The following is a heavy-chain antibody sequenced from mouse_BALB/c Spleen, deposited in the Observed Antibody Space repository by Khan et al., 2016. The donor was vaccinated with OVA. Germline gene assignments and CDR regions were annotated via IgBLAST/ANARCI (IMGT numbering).Heavy chain of an antibody. Sequence: QVQLKQSGAELARPGASVKLSCKASGYTFTDYYINWVKQRTGQGLEWIGEISPGSGDTYYNERFKGKATLTADKYSSTAYMQLSSLTSEDSAVYFCARRNYFGYTFAYWGQGTLVTVSA. D-gene: IGHD1-2*01. CDR2: ISPGSGDT. V-gene: IGHV1-77*01. CDR3: ARRNYFGYTFAY. J-gene: IGHJ3*01. CDR1: GYTFTDYY.